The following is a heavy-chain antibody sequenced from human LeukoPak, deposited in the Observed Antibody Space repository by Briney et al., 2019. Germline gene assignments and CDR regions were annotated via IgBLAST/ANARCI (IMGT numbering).Heavy chain of an antibody. D-gene: IGHD2-15*01. CDR1: GFTFSSYW. CDR2: IKQDGSEK. V-gene: IGHV3-7*04. J-gene: IGHJ4*02. CDR3: VRDYCSGGTCYDGY. Sequence: GGALRLSCAASGFTFSSYWMSWVRQAPGKGLEWVANIKQDGSEKYYVDSVKGRFTISRDNAKNSLYLQMNSLTAEDTAVYYCVRDYCSGGTCYDGYWGQGTLVTVSS.